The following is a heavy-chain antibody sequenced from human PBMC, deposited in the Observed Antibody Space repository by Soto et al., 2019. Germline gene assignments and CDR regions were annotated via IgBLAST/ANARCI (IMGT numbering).Heavy chain of an antibody. D-gene: IGHD2-8*02. Sequence: PGGSLRLSCAASGLVFSSHAMSWVRQAPGKGLEWVSATSGSGATTYYADSVKGRFTISRDNSENTLFLEMASLRADDTAVYYCAKIVGSCTGYRCFYYRLDLWGQGTTVTRSS. CDR2: TSGSGATT. CDR1: GLVFSSHA. V-gene: IGHV3-23*01. J-gene: IGHJ6*02. CDR3: AKIVGSCTGYRCFYYRLDL.